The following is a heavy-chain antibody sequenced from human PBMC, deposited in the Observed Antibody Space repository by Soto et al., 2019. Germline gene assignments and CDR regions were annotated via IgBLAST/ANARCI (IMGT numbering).Heavy chain of an antibody. J-gene: IGHJ4*02. CDR3: GSDLYLDS. V-gene: IGHV3-7*04. Sequence: GGSLRLSCAASGFTFSNHWINWIRQTPGRGLEWLAVIEQDGSEKYYVDSVKGRFTVSGDNAMNSAYLQMNSLRVDDTAVYYCGSDLYLDSWGQGTLVTVSS. D-gene: IGHD2-15*01. CDR2: IEQDGSEK. CDR1: GFTFSNHW.